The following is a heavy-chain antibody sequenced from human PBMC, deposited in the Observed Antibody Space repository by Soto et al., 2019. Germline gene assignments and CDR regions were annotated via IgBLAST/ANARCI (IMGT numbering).Heavy chain of an antibody. J-gene: IGHJ4*02. V-gene: IGHV3-33*06. Sequence: ESGGGVVQPGRSLRLSCAASGFSFSRYGMHWVRQAPGKGLEWVAVIWYDGSNKYYADSVKGRFTISRDNSRNTLFLQMNSLRAEDTAVYYCAKTYYYGSGSYFPFDSWGQGTLVTVSS. D-gene: IGHD3-10*01. CDR1: GFSFSRYG. CDR2: IWYDGSNK. CDR3: AKTYYYGSGSYFPFDS.